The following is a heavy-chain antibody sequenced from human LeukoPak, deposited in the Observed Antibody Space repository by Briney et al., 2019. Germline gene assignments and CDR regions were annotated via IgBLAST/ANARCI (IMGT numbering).Heavy chain of an antibody. D-gene: IGHD1-26*01. CDR1: GGSISSSSFY. J-gene: IGHJ4*02. Sequence: SETLSLTCTVSGGSISSSSFYWGWIRQPPGKGLEWIGSVYYSRSTYYNPSLGSRVTISIDTSKNQFSLKLSSVTAADTAVYYCARAIVGATSGYWGQGTLVTVSS. CDR2: VYYSRST. CDR3: ARAIVGATSGY. V-gene: IGHV4-39*01.